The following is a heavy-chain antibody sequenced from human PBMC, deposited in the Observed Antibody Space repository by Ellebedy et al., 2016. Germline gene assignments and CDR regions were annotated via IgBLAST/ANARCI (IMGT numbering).Heavy chain of an antibody. V-gene: IGHV3-7*01. D-gene: IGHD3-10*01. CDR3: ATDLRPLTRGWGY. CDR1: GFTFSSYW. CDR2: IKEDGSFK. Sequence: GGSLRLSCAASGFTFSSYWMSWVRQAPGKGLEWVASIKEDGSFKQYVDSVRGRFTISRDNAKNSVYLQMNVLRVEDRGIYYCATDLRPLTRGWGYWGQGTLVTVSS. J-gene: IGHJ4*02.